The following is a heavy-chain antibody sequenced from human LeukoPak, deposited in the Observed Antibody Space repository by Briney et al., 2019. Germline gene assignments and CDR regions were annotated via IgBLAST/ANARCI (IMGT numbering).Heavy chain of an antibody. D-gene: IGHD3-22*01. CDR3: ATDRGYGSLDV. V-gene: IGHV3-7*04. CDR2: IRHDGSGT. Sequence: AGGSLRLSCAASRFTFSSYWMTWVRQAPGKGLEWVATIRHDGSGTYYVVSVKGRFTISRDNAKYSLYLQMNSLRAEDTAVYYCATDRGYGSLDVWGQGTTVTVSS. CDR1: RFTFSSYW. J-gene: IGHJ6*02.